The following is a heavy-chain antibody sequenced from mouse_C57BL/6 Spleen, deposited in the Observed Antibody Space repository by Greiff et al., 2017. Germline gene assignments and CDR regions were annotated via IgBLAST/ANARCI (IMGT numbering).Heavy chain of an antibody. CDR2: IDPANGNT. J-gene: IGHJ1*03. V-gene: IGHV14-3*01. CDR3: AISDDGYYSGYFDV. D-gene: IGHD2-3*01. CDR1: GFNIKNTY. Sequence: VQLQQSVAELVRPGASVKLSCTASGFNIKNTYMHWVKQRPEQGLEWIGRIDPANGNTKSAPKFKGKATLTADTSSNTAYLQLSSLTSEDTAIYYCAISDDGYYSGYFDVGGTGTTVTVSS.